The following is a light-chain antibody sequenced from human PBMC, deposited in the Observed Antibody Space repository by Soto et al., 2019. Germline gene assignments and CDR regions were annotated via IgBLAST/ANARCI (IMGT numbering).Light chain of an antibody. CDR1: KIGRKL. Sequence: SSELTQPLSVSVALGQTARITCGGDKIGRKLVHWYQQRPGQAPVVVIYGDGNRPSAIPERFSGSNSDNTATLTISRAQAGDEADYYCQVWDSSTFVVFGGGTQLTVL. J-gene: IGLJ7*01. CDR3: QVWDSSTFVV. V-gene: IGLV3-9*01. CDR2: GDG.